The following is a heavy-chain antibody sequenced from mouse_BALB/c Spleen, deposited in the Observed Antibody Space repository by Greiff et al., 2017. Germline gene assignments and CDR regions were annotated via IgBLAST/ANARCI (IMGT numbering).Heavy chain of an antibody. D-gene: IGHD1-2*01. V-gene: IGHV7-3*02. CDR1: GFTFTDYY. CDR2: IRNKANGYTT. J-gene: IGHJ3*01. Sequence: EVKLVESGGGLVQPGGSLRLSCATSGFTFTDYYMSWVRQPPGKALEWLGFIRNKANGYTTEYSASVKGRFTISRDNSQSILYLQMNTLRAEDSATYYFARDRIYGYESWFAYWGQGTLVTVSA. CDR3: ARDRIYGYESWFAY.